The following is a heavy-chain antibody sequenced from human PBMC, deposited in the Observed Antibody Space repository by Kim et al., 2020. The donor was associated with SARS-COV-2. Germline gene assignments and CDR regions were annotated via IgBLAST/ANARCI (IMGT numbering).Heavy chain of an antibody. D-gene: IGHD2-21*02. V-gene: IGHV3-30*14. J-gene: IGHJ6*02. Sequence: YAASVKGRFTVSRDNSKNTLYLQMSSLGAEDTAIYYCARDGRLRSPFGMDVWGRGTTVTVSS. CDR3: ARDGRLRSPFGMDV.